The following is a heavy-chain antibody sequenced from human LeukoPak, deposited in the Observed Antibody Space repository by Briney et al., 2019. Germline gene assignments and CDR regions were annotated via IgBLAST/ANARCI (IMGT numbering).Heavy chain of an antibody. Sequence: ASVKVSCKASGYTFTSYAMHWVRQAPGQSLEWMGWINAGNGNTKYSQEFQGRVTITRDTSASTAYMELSSLRSEDMAVYYCARAPLAYYDSSGYYLDFDYWGQGTLVTVSS. D-gene: IGHD3-22*01. V-gene: IGHV1-3*03. CDR2: INAGNGNT. CDR3: ARAPLAYYDSSGYYLDFDY. CDR1: GYTFTSYA. J-gene: IGHJ4*02.